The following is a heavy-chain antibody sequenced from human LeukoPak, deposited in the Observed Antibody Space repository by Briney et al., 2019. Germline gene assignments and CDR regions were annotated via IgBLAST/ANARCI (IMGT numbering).Heavy chain of an antibody. J-gene: IGHJ5*02. CDR3: ARSARDYAWFDP. CDR2: IYYSGST. D-gene: IGHD4-17*01. CDR1: GGSISSSSYY. V-gene: IGHV4-39*01. Sequence: SETLSLTCTVSGGSISSSSYYWGWIRQPPGKGLEWIGSIYYSGSTYYSPSLKSRVTISVDTSKNQFSLKLSSVTAADTAVYYCARSARDYAWFDPWGQGTLVTVSS.